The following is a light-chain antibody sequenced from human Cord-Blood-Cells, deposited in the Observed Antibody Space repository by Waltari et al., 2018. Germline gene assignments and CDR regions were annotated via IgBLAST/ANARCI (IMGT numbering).Light chain of an antibody. V-gene: IGKV4-1*01. CDR3: QQYYSTPMYT. Sequence: VMTQSPDPLPVSLGARATITCTASQSVLYSSNNKYYLAWYQQKPGQPPKLLIYWASTREAGVPDRFSGSGSGTDFTLTISSLQAEDVAVYYCQQYYSTPMYTFGQGTKLEIK. CDR2: WAS. J-gene: IGKJ2*01. CDR1: QSVLYSSNNKYY.